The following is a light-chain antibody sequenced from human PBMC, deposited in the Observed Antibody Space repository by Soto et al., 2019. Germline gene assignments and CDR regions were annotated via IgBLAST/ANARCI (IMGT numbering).Light chain of an antibody. V-gene: IGKV1-9*01. CDR1: PGISSF. J-gene: IGKJ4*01. CDR2: AAS. Sequence: DIQLTQSPSFLSASVGDRVTITCRASPGISSFLACYQQKPGKAPNFLIYAASTLQRGVPSRFSGSGSGTEFTLTISSLQPEDFATYYCQQVKSYPLNFGGGTKVEIK. CDR3: QQVKSYPLN.